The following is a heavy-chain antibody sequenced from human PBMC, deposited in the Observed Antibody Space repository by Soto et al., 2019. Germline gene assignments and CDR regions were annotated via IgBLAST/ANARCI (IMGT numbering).Heavy chain of an antibody. V-gene: IGHV5-51*01. CDR3: ARGYCTATICDPWFDP. D-gene: IGHD2-8*02. CDR1: GYAFSSYW. J-gene: IGHJ5*02. Sequence: GESLKISCQGSGYAFSSYWIAWVRQMPGKGLEWMGIIYPGDSDTRYSPSFQGQVTISVDKSITTAYLQWSSLKASGTAMYYCARGYCTATICDPWFDPWGQGTLVTVSS. CDR2: IYPGDSDT.